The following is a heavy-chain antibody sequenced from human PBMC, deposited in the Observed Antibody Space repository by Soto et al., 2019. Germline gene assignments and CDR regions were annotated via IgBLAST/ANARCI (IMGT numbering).Heavy chain of an antibody. V-gene: IGHV3-21*01. CDR3: ARDSNDFWSGYYYYYYYGMDV. D-gene: IGHD3-3*01. CDR1: GFTFSSYS. J-gene: IGHJ6*02. CDR2: ISSSSSYI. Sequence: SLRLSCAASGFTFSSYSMNWVRQAPGKGLEWVSSISSSSSYIYYADSVKGRFTISRDNAKNSLYLQMNSLRAEDTAVYYCARDSNDFWSGYYYYYYYGMDVWGQGTTVTVSS.